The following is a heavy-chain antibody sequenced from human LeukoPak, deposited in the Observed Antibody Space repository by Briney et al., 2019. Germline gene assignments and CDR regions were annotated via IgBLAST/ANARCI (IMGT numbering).Heavy chain of an antibody. CDR3: ARGLGRYDV. V-gene: IGHV1-8*01. J-gene: IGHJ6*02. D-gene: IGHD1-20*01. CDR2: MNPNSGNT. Sequence: ASVRLSCKASGYTFTSYDINCVRQATGHGLEWMGWMNPNSGNTGYAQKFQGRVTMSSNITISTAYMELSSLRSEDTAVYYCARGLGRYDVWGQVTTVTVAS. CDR1: GYTFTSYD.